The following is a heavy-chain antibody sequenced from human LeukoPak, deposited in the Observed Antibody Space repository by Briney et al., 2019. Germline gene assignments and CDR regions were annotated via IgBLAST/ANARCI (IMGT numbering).Heavy chain of an antibody. CDR2: IYYTGRT. V-gene: IGHV4-61*08. Sequence: SETLSLTCAVSGGSVSSRGYYWSWIRQPPGKGLEWIAYIYYTGRTNYSPSLKSRGTISLDTSNSQFSLKLSSVTAADTAVYYCARRIESLYCFDYWGQGTLVTVSS. D-gene: IGHD2-15*01. CDR1: GGSVSSRGYY. CDR3: ARRIESLYCFDY. J-gene: IGHJ4*02.